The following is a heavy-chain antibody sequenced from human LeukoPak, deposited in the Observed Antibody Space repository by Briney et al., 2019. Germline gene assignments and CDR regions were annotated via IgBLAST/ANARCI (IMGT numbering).Heavy chain of an antibody. Sequence: PSETLSLTCTVSGGSISSCGYYWSWIRPHAGKGLGWIGYIYYSGSTYYNPSLKSRVTISVDTSKNQFSLKLSSVTAADTAVYYCARDNPYYDSSGYAPRDPFDIWGQGTMVTVSS. V-gene: IGHV4-31*03. CDR2: IYYSGST. J-gene: IGHJ3*02. D-gene: IGHD3-22*01. CDR1: GGSISSCGYY. CDR3: ARDNPYYDSSGYAPRDPFDI.